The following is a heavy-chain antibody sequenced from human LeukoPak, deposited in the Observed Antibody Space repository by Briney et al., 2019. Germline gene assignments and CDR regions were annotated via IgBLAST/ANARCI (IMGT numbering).Heavy chain of an antibody. CDR3: ARARWSGDYYYGMDV. V-gene: IGHV4-59*01. D-gene: IGHD4-23*01. CDR2: IYYSGST. J-gene: IGHJ6*02. CDR1: GGSISSYY. Sequence: SETLSLTCTVSGGSISSYYWSWIRQPPGKGLEWIGYIYYSGSTNYNPSLKSRVTISVDTSKNQFSLKLGSVTAADTAVYYCARARWSGDYYYGMDVWGQGTTVTVSS.